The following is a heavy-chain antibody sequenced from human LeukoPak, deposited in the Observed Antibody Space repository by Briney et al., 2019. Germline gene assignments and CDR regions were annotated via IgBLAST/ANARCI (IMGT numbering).Heavy chain of an antibody. CDR3: AGGRRDAFDI. CDR2: IYYSGST. CDR1: GGSISSSSYY. V-gene: IGHV4-61*05. Sequence: PSETLSLTCTVSGGSISSSSYYWGWIRQPPGKGLEWIGYIYYSGSTNYNPSLKSRVTISVDTSKNQFSLKLSSVTAADTAVYYCAGGRRDAFDIWGQGTMVTVSS. J-gene: IGHJ3*02.